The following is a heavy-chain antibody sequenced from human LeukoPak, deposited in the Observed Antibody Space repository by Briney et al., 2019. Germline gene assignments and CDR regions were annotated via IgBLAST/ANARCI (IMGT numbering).Heavy chain of an antibody. CDR1: GDSVSSNTAA. J-gene: IGHJ4*02. V-gene: IGHV6-1*01. CDR3: ARTEAAGRYLDF. CDR2: TYYRSNWSR. D-gene: IGHD6-13*01. Sequence: SQTLPLTCAISGDSVSSNTAAWNWVRQSPSRGLEWLGRTYYRSNWSRDYAISVKSRITINPDTSKNQFSLQLSSVTPEDTAVYYCARTEAAGRYLDFWGQGALVTVSS.